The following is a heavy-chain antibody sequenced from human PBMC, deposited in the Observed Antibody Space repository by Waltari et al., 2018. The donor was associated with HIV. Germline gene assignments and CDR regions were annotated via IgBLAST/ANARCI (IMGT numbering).Heavy chain of an antibody. CDR1: GFTLRNYT. V-gene: IGHV3-64*01. CDR3: VRDSSGYYGHFDY. CDR2: ITSDGDTT. D-gene: IGHD6-19*01. Sequence: EVQLVESGGGLVQPGGSLRLSCAASGFTLRNYTMHWVRQAPGKGLEYLSAITSDGDTTYYVNSVKGRFTISRDNSKNTLYLQMGSLRAEDMAVFYCVRDSSGYYGHFDYWGQGTLVTVSS. J-gene: IGHJ4*02.